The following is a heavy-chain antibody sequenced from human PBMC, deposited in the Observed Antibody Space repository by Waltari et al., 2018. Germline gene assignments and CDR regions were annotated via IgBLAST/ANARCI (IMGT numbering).Heavy chain of an antibody. D-gene: IGHD3-3*01. CDR1: GFTVSNNY. V-gene: IGHV3-53*01. CDR3: ARLDFWTGSYY. J-gene: IGHJ4*02. Sequence: GSLRLSCAVTGFTVSNNYMSWVRQAPGKGLEWVSVIYSGGSTYYADSVKGRFTISRDSSENTVYLQMSSLRAEDTALYYCARLDFWTGSYYWGQGTLVTVSS. CDR2: IYSGGST.